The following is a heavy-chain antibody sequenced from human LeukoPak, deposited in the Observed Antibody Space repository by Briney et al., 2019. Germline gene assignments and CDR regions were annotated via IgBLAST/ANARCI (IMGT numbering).Heavy chain of an antibody. CDR2: ISYDGNNK. D-gene: IGHD6-13*01. CDR3: AREFKQQLSYYYYMDV. Sequence: GGSLRLSCAASGFTFRSYPMHWVRQAPGKGLEWVAVISYDGNNKYYADSVKGRFIIYRDNSKNTLYLQMNSLRAEDTAVYYCAREFKQQLSYYYYMDVWGKGTTVTVSS. J-gene: IGHJ6*03. CDR1: GFTFRSYP. V-gene: IGHV3-30*04.